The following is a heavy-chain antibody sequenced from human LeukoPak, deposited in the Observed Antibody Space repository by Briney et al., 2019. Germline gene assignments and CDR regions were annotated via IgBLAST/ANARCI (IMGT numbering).Heavy chain of an antibody. CDR3: ARDPGNYGDLGLDI. V-gene: IGHV1-46*01. CDR2: INPLSGKT. Sequence: ASVKVSCKASGYTFTSYYMQWVRQAPGQGLEWMGIINPLSGKTTYTQKFQDRVTMSRDTSTSTVYMELSSLRSDDTAVYYCARDPGNYGDLGLDIWGQETTVTVFS. CDR1: GYTFTSYY. J-gene: IGHJ3*02. D-gene: IGHD4-17*01.